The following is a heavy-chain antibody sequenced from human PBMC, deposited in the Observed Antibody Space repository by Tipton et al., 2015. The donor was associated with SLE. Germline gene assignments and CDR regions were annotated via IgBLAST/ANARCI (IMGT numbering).Heavy chain of an antibody. Sequence: TLSLTCTVSGGSISTYYWTWIRQSPEKGLEWIGYVLYSASTNYNPSLESRVTISLDTSKNQFSLKLSSVTAADTAVYYCAREGSSWYYFDYWGQGTLVTVSS. CDR3: AREGSSWYYFDY. CDR2: VLYSAST. D-gene: IGHD6-13*01. CDR1: GGSISTYY. J-gene: IGHJ4*02. V-gene: IGHV4-59*12.